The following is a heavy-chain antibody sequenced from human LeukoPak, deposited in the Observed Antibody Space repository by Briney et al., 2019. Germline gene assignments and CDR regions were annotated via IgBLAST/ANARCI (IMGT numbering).Heavy chain of an antibody. CDR3: ARVDTAMAFDY. D-gene: IGHD5-18*01. J-gene: IGHJ4*02. Sequence: ASVKVSCKAPGGTFSSYAISWVRQAPGQGLEWMGGIIPIFGTANYAQKFQGRVTITADESTSTAYMELSSLRSEDTAVYYCARVDTAMAFDYWGQGTLVTVSS. V-gene: IGHV1-69*13. CDR2: IIPIFGTA. CDR1: GGTFSSYA.